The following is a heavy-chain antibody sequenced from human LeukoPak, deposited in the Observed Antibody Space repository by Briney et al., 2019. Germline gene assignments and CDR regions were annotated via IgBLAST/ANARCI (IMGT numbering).Heavy chain of an antibody. Sequence: ASVKVSCKASGYTFTSYDINWVRQAPGQGLEWMGWMNPNSGNTGYAQKFQGRVTMTRNTSISTAYMELSSLRSEDTAVYYCALQLKYHYDSSGPWGQGTLVTVSS. J-gene: IGHJ5*02. D-gene: IGHD3-22*01. CDR1: GYTFTSYD. CDR2: MNPNSGNT. V-gene: IGHV1-8*01. CDR3: ALQLKYHYDSSGP.